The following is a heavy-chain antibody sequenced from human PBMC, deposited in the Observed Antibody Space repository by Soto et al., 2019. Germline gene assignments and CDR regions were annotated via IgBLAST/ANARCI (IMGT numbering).Heavy chain of an antibody. CDR1: GFTFSSYG. D-gene: IGHD2-2*01. CDR2: IWYDGSNK. V-gene: IGHV3-33*01. J-gene: IGHJ4*02. CDR3: ARDRDIVVVPAASEFDY. Sequence: QVQLVESGGGVVQPGRSLRLSCAASGFTFSSYGMHWVRQAPGKGLEWVAVIWYDGSNKYYADSVKGRFTISRDNSKNTLYLQRNSLRAEDTAVYYCARDRDIVVVPAASEFDYWGQGTLVTVSS.